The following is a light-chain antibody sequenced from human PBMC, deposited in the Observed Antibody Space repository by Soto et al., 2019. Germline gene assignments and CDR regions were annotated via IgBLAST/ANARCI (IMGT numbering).Light chain of an antibody. J-gene: IGKJ4*01. V-gene: IGKV3-20*01. CDR1: QSVSSSY. CDR2: GAS. CDR3: QQYGSSPLT. Sequence: EIVLTQSPGTLSLSPGERATLSCRASQSVSSSYLAWYQQKPGQAPRLLIYGASSRATGIPHRFSGSGSGTDFTLTISRLEPEDFPVYYCQQYGSSPLTFGGGTKVESK.